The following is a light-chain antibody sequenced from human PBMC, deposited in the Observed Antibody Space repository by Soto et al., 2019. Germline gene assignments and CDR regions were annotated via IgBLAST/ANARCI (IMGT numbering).Light chain of an antibody. CDR1: ESVSRN. Sequence: EVVMTQSPATLSVSPGERATLSCRASESVSRNLAWYQQKPGQAPRLLIYGASTRATGIPDRFSGSGSGTEFTLTISSLQSEDFVVYYCQQYNSWPPITFGQGTRLEIK. V-gene: IGKV3-15*01. CDR2: GAS. J-gene: IGKJ5*01. CDR3: QQYNSWPPIT.